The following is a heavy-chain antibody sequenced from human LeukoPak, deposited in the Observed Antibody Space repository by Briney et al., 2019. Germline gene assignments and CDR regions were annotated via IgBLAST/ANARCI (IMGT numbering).Heavy chain of an antibody. Sequence: GGSLRLSCAASGFTFDDYAMYWVRQAPGKGLEWVSGISWNSRSIAYADSVKGRFTISRDNAKNSLYLQMNSLRAEDMALYYCAKEGSSWSTFDYWGQGTLVTVSS. CDR1: GFTFDDYA. D-gene: IGHD6-13*01. CDR2: ISWNSRSI. V-gene: IGHV3-9*03. J-gene: IGHJ4*02. CDR3: AKEGSSWSTFDY.